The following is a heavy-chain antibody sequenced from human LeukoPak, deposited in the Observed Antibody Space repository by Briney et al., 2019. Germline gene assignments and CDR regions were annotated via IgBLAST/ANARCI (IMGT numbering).Heavy chain of an antibody. CDR3: ARDPVVDSSGWYDAFDI. V-gene: IGHV4-59*01. CDR1: GGSLSNSY. J-gene: IGHJ3*02. Sequence: SETLSLTCTVSGGSLSNSYWSWIRQSPGKGLEYIGYISYSGSPNYNPSLKSRVTISVDTSRNQFSLKLSSVTAADTAVYYCARDPVVDSSGWYDAFDIWGQGTIVTVSS. D-gene: IGHD6-19*01. CDR2: ISYSGSP.